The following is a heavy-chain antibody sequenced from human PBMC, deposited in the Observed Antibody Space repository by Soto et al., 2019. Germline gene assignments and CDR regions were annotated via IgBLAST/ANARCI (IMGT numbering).Heavy chain of an antibody. CDR1: GGSISSSNW. CDR2: IYHSGST. Sequence: SETLSLTCAVSGGSISSSNWWSWVRQPPGKGLEWIGEIYHSGSTNYNPSLKSRVTISVDKSKNQFSLKLSSVTAADTAVYYCARCGVTMVRGVIITYWFDPWGQGTLVTVSS. J-gene: IGHJ5*02. CDR3: ARCGVTMVRGVIITYWFDP. V-gene: IGHV4-4*02. D-gene: IGHD3-10*01.